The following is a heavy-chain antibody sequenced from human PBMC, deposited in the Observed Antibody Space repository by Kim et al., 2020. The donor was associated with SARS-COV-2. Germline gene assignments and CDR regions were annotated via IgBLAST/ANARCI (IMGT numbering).Heavy chain of an antibody. J-gene: IGHJ4*02. CDR1: GFTFSSYA. CDR2: ISYDGSNK. V-gene: IGHV3-30*04. D-gene: IGHD1-26*01. Sequence: GGSLRLSCAASGFTFSSYAMHWVRQAPGKGLEWVAVISYDGSNKNYADSAKGRFTIYRDNSKNTLYLQMNSLAGEDTAVYYCARGCPYSAFDYWGEGNLGSVSS. CDR3: ARGCPYSAFDY.